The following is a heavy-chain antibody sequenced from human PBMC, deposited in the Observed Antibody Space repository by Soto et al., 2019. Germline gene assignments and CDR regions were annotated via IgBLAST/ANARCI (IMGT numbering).Heavy chain of an antibody. CDR3: ARGSRHLLRGHKVWFDP. V-gene: IGHV1-2*04. CDR2: INPNSGGT. J-gene: IGHJ5*02. D-gene: IGHD4-17*01. CDR1: GYTFTGYY. Sequence: ASVKVSCKASGYTFTGYYMHWVRQAPGQGLEWMGWINPNSGGTNYAQKFQGWVTMTRDTAISTAYMELSRLRSDDTAVYYCARGSRHLLRGHKVWFDPWGRGSLVTVSS.